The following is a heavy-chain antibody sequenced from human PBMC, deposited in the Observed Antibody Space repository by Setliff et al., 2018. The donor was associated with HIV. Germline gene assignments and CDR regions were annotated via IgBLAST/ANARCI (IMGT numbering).Heavy chain of an antibody. CDR3: ARETYDYVWGTYRYRPRHFDY. V-gene: IGHV4-61*02. CDR2: IYTSGST. CDR1: GGSISSGTYY. J-gene: IGHJ4*02. D-gene: IGHD3-16*02. Sequence: PSETLSLTCTVSGGSISSGTYYWSWIRQPAGKGLEWIGRIYTSGSTNCNPSLKSRVSISVDTSKNRFSLKLSPVTAADTAVYYCARETYDYVWGTYRYRPRHFDYWGQGTLVTVSS.